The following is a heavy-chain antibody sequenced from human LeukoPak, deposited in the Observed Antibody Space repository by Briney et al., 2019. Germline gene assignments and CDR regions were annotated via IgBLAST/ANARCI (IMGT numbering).Heavy chain of an antibody. V-gene: IGHV4-34*01. Sequence: SETLSLTCAVYGGSCDDSYCSWIRQPPGKGLEWIGEIHPYGIFYYNSSLMSRVTISIDTSKSQFSLRLTSVTAADTAFYYCARGRDRSKAGDHWGQGSLVTVCS. J-gene: IGHJ4*02. CDR2: IHPYGIF. CDR1: GGSCDDSY. CDR3: ARGRDRSKAGDH. D-gene: IGHD5-24*01.